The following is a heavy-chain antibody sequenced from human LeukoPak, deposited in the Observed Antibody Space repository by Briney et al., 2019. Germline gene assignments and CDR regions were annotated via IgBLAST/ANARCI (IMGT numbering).Heavy chain of an antibody. V-gene: IGHV3-7*03. CDR1: GFTFSSYW. CDR3: AKGGYCSSTSCYTGDYFDY. Sequence: GGSLRLSCAASGFTFSSYWMTWVRQAPGKGLEWVANIREDGSEKYYVDSAKGRFTISRDNSKNTLYLQMNSLRAEDTAVYYCAKGGYCSSTSCYTGDYFDYWGQGTLVTVSS. CDR2: IREDGSEK. J-gene: IGHJ4*02. D-gene: IGHD2-2*02.